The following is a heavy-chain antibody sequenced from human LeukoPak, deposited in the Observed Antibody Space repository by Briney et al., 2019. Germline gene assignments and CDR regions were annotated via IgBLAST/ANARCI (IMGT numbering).Heavy chain of an antibody. D-gene: IGHD6-19*01. V-gene: IGHV5-51*01. Sequence: GESLKISCKGSGYSFTSYWIGWVRQMPGKGLEWMGIIYPGDSDTRYSPSFQGQVTISADKSISTAYLQWSSLKASDTAMYYCARQEIAVAGTGLYHFDYWGQGTLVTVSS. CDR1: GYSFTSYW. J-gene: IGHJ4*02. CDR2: IYPGDSDT. CDR3: ARQEIAVAGTGLYHFDY.